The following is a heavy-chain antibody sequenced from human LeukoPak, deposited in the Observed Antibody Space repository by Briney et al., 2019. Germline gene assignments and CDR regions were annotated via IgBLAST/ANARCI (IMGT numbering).Heavy chain of an antibody. CDR2: ISGDGGSS. CDR1: GFTFEDYA. D-gene: IGHD5-24*01. V-gene: IGHV3-43*02. J-gene: IGHJ6*02. CDR3: TAGRVEMATVSYYYGMDV. Sequence: PGGSLSLSCAARGFTFEDYAMHWVRHATGKGLEWVSLISGDGGSSYYPDSVKGRFTISRDNSKNSLYLQMNSLRTEDTALYYCTAGRVEMATVSYYYGMDVWGQGTTVTVSS.